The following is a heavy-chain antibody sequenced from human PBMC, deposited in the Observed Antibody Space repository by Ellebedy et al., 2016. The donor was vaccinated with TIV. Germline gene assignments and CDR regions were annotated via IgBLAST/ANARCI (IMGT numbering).Heavy chain of an antibody. J-gene: IGHJ6*02. V-gene: IGHV1-2*04. D-gene: IGHD2-8*01. CDR3: ARDGVYNSQREVGMDGMDV. CDR1: GYTFTGYY. Sequence: AASVKVSCKASGYTFTGYYMHCVRQAPGQGLEGKEWSNPKSGGTNYAQKFQVWVTMTRDTSISTAYMELSRLRSDDTAVYYCARDGVYNSQREVGMDGMDVWGQGTTVTVSS. CDR2: SNPKSGGT.